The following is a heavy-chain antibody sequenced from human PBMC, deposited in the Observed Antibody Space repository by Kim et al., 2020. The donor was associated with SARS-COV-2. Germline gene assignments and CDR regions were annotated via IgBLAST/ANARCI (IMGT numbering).Heavy chain of an antibody. Sequence: GESLKISCKGSGYSFTSYWIGWVRQMPGKGLEWMGIIYPGDSDTRYSPSFQGQVTISADKSISTAYLQWSSLKASDTAMYYCARSYPIGYYYYGMDVWGQGTTVTVSS. D-gene: IGHD1-26*01. V-gene: IGHV5-51*01. CDR2: IYPGDSDT. J-gene: IGHJ6*02. CDR1: GYSFTSYW. CDR3: ARSYPIGYYYYGMDV.